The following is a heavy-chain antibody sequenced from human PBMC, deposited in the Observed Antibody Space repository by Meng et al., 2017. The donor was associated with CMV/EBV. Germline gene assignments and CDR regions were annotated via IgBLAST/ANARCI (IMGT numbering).Heavy chain of an antibody. CDR3: AREGGIVVVPAAPGWFDP. J-gene: IGHJ5*02. CDR2: IIPIFGTA. V-gene: IGHV1-69*12. Sequence: VQLGQAGAEVKKPGSSVKVSCKASGGTFSSYAISWVRQAPGQGLEWMGGIIPIFGTANYAQKFQGRVTITADESTSTAYMELSSLRSEDTAVYYCAREGGIVVVPAAPGWFDPWGQGTLVTVSS. D-gene: IGHD2-2*01. CDR1: GGTFSSYA.